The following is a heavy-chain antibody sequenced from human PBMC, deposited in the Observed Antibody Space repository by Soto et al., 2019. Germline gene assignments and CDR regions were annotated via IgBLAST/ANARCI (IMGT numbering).Heavy chain of an antibody. J-gene: IGHJ5*02. D-gene: IGHD6-19*01. CDR2: IYYSGST. Sequence: PSVPQSLTSTVSDGNISSYYWSWIRQPPGKGLEWIGYIYYSGSTNYNPSLKSRVTISVDTSKNQFSLKLSSVTAADTAVYYCARRLVQWQRDWFDPWGQGNQVTV. CDR3: ARRLVQWQRDWFDP. V-gene: IGHV4-59*08. CDR1: DGNISSYY.